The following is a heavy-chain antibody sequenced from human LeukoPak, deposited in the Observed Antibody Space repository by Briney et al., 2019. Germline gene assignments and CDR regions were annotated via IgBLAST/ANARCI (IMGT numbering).Heavy chain of an antibody. Sequence: ASVKVSCKASGYTFTSYGISWVRRAPGQGLEWMGWISAYNGNTNYAQKLQGRVTMTTDTSTSTAYMELRSLRSDDTAVYYCARRVSSGWFHNWFDPWGQGTLVTVSS. CDR1: GYTFTSYG. J-gene: IGHJ5*02. D-gene: IGHD6-19*01. V-gene: IGHV1-18*01. CDR3: ARRVSSGWFHNWFDP. CDR2: ISAYNGNT.